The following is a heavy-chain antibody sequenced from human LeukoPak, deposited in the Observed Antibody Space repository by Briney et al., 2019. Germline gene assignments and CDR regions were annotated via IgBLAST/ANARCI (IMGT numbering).Heavy chain of an antibody. J-gene: IGHJ2*01. Sequence: NPGESLKISCKGSGYTFATYWIGWVRQMPGKGLEWMGIIYPGDSRTTYSPSFQGQVTISADKSIRTAYLQWNSLKASDTAIYYCARTPYYYGSGSYFYWYFDLWGRGTLVTVSS. CDR2: IYPGDSRT. V-gene: IGHV5-51*01. D-gene: IGHD3-10*01. CDR1: GYTFATYW. CDR3: ARTPYYYGSGSYFYWYFDL.